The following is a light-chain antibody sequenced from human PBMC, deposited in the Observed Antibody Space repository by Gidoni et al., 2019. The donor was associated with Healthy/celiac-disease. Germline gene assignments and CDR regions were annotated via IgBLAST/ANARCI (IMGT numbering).Light chain of an antibody. Sequence: EIVMTQSPATLSVSPGERATLSCRASQSVSSNLAWYQQKPGQAPRLLIYGASTRATGIPARFSGSGSGTEFTLTISSLQSEDFAVYYCQQYVTFXGXTKVEIK. J-gene: IGKJ4*01. CDR3: QQYVT. V-gene: IGKV3-15*01. CDR1: QSVSSN. CDR2: GAS.